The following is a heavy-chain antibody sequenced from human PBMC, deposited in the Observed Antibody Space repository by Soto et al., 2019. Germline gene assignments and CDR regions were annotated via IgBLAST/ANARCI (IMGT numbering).Heavy chain of an antibody. CDR3: ARSWVTGKGGIDV. CDR1: GYTFTSYG. J-gene: IGHJ6*02. CDR2: INGYTGNT. V-gene: IGHV1-18*01. Sequence: QVQLVQSGAEVKKPGASVKVSCKASGYTFTSYGLSWVRQAPGQGLEWMGWINGYTGNTNYAQKVQRRVTMTTDTSTNTVHLDLSTLLSDDTAVYYCARSWVTGKGGIDVWGQGTTVNVSS. D-gene: IGHD3-16*01.